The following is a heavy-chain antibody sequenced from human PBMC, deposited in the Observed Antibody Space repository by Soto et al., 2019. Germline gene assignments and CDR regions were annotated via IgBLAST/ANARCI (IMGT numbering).Heavy chain of an antibody. J-gene: IGHJ5*02. CDR3: ARGVGYCSSTSCYAAGWFDP. D-gene: IGHD2-2*01. Sequence: QVRLVESGGGVVQPGRSLRLSCAASGFTFSSYGMHWVRQAPGKGLEWVAVIWYDGSNKYYADSVKGRFTISRDNSKNTLYLQMNSLRAEDTAVYYCARGVGYCSSTSCYAAGWFDPWGQGTLVTVSS. V-gene: IGHV3-33*01. CDR2: IWYDGSNK. CDR1: GFTFSSYG.